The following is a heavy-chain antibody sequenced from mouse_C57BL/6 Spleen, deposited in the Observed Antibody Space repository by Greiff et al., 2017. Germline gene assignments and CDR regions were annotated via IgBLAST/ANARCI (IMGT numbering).Heavy chain of an antibody. CDR2: IWSGGST. J-gene: IGHJ1*03. V-gene: IGHV2-4*01. Sequence: QVQLQQSGPGLVQPSQSLSITCTVSGFSLTSYGVHWVRQPPGKGLEWLGVIWSGGSTDYNAAFISRLSISKDNSTSQVFFIMNSLQADDTAIYYCAKRGVPYWYFDVWGTGTTVTVSS. CDR3: AKRGVPYWYFDV. CDR1: GFSLTSYG.